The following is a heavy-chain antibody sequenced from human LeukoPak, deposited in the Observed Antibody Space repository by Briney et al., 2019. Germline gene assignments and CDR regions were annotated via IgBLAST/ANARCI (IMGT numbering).Heavy chain of an antibody. CDR2: ISGSGGST. V-gene: IGHV3-23*01. D-gene: IGHD2-2*01. J-gene: IGHJ4*02. CDR3: GGAPGVPAAGATFDY. Sequence: PGGSLRLSCAASGFTFRSYAMSWVRQAPGKGLEWVSAISGSGGSTYYADSVKGRFTISRDNSKNTLYLQMNSLRAEDTAVYYCGGAPGVPAAGATFDYWGQGTLVTVSS. CDR1: GFTFRSYA.